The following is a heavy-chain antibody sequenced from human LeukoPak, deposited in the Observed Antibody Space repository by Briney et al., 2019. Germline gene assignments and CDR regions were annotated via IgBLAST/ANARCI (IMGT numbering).Heavy chain of an antibody. D-gene: IGHD3-16*01. V-gene: IGHV3-7*01. Sequence: GGSLRLSCVASGFIFTDHWMSWVRQAPGKGLEWVANIKEDESAKFYADSVRGRFTISRDNAKNSLYLQMNNLRVEDTAVYYRARAVDVADYWGRGTLVTVSS. CDR1: GFIFTDHW. J-gene: IGHJ4*02. CDR3: ARAVDVADY. CDR2: IKEDESAK.